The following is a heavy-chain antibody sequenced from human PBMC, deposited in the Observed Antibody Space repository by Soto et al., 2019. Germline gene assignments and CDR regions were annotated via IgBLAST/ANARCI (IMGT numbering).Heavy chain of an antibody. J-gene: IGHJ6*02. D-gene: IGHD2-15*01. V-gene: IGHV2-5*02. CDR2: IYWDDDK. CDR3: AHVLVVVANYGMDV. Sequence: QITLKESGPTLVKPTQTLTLTCTFSGFSLSTSGVGVGWIRQPPGKALEWLALIYWDDDKRYSPSLTSRLTITKDTSKIQVVLTMTNMDPVDTAKYSCAHVLVVVANYGMDVWGQGTTVTVSS. CDR1: GFSLSTSGVG.